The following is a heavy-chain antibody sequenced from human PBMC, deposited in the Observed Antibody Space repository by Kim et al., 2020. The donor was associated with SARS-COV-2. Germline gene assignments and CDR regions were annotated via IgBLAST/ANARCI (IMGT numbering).Heavy chain of an antibody. Sequence: SETLSLTCTVSGGSISSYYWSWIRQPPGKGLEWIGYIYYSGSTNYNPSLKSRVTISVDTSKNQFSLKLSSVTAADTAVYYCARDRGDYGDYYGMDVWGQG. CDR3: ARDRGDYGDYYGMDV. V-gene: IGHV4-59*13. CDR1: GGSISSYY. J-gene: IGHJ6*02. CDR2: IYYSGST. D-gene: IGHD4-17*01.